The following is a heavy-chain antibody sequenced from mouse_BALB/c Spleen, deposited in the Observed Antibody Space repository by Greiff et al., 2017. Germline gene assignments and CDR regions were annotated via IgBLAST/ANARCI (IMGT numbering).Heavy chain of an antibody. D-gene: IGHD2-3*01. CDR3: ARSPDGYGFAY. CDR1: GYAFSSSW. CDR2: IYPGDGDT. J-gene: IGHJ3*01. Sequence: VQLQQSGPELVKPGASVKISCKASGYAFSSSWMNWVKQRPGQGLEWIGRIYPGDGDTNYNGKFKGKATLTADKSSSTAYMQLSSLTSVDSAVYFCARSPDGYGFAYWGQGTLVTVSA. V-gene: IGHV1-82*01.